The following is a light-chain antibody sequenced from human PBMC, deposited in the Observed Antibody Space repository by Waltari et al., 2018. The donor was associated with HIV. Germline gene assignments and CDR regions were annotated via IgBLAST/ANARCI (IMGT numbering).Light chain of an antibody. J-gene: IGKJ2*01. CDR3: QQYNDWPRGP. CDR1: QSVSSN. CDR2: RAS. Sequence: EIVLTQSPATLSVSPGERATLSCRASQSVSSNLAWYQQKPGQAPRLLIYRASTRTTGIPARFSGSGSGTEFTLTISSLQSEDFAVDYCQQYNDWPRGPFGQGTRLEIK. V-gene: IGKV3-15*01.